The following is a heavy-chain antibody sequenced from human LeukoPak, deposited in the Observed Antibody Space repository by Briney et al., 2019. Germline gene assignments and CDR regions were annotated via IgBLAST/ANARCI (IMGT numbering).Heavy chain of an antibody. CDR2: IKQDGSGQ. V-gene: IGHV3-7*01. CDR3: ARGVSGDS. J-gene: IGHJ5*01. Sequence: GGSLRLSCAASGFTFSDYWMNWVRQAPGKGLEWVASIKQDGSGQYYVDSVKGRFRISRDNAHNSLYLQMNSLRAEDTAVYSCARGVSGDSWGQGTMVTVSS. CDR1: GFTFSDYW. D-gene: IGHD1-26*01.